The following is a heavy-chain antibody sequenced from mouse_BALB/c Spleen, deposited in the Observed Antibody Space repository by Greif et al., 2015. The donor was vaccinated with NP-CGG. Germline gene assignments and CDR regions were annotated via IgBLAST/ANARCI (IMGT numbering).Heavy chain of an antibody. V-gene: IGHV7-3*02. D-gene: IGHD3-3*01. CDR1: GFTFTDYY. J-gene: IGHJ3*01. CDR3: ARGPGTVFAY. Sequence: EVKVVDSGGGLVQPGGSLRLSCATSGFTFTDYYMSWVRQPPGKALEWLGFIRNKANGYTTEYSASVKGRFTISRDNSQSILYLQMNTLRAEDSATYYCARGPGTVFAYWGQGTLVTVSA. CDR2: IRNKANGYTT.